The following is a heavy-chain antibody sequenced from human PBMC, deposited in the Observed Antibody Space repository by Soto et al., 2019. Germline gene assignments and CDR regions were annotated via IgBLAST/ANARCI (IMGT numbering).Heavy chain of an antibody. CDR3: AAIGALLDY. D-gene: IGHD3-16*01. CDR1: GFTFTSSA. V-gene: IGHV1-58*01. J-gene: IGHJ4*02. Sequence: QIQLVQSGPEVKKPGTSVKVSCKASGFTFTSSAVQWVRQARGQGLEWIGWIVVGSGNTNYAQKFQERVTITRDMSTRTAYMEPGNLRSEDPAVYYGAAIGALLDYWGQGTMVTVSS. CDR2: IVVGSGNT.